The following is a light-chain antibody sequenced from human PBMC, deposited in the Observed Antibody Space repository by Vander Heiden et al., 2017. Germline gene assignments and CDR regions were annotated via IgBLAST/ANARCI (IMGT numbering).Light chain of an antibody. CDR2: AAS. V-gene: IGKV1-39*01. J-gene: IGKJ2*01. CDR3: QQCESTPPT. Sequence: DIQMTQSPSSLSASVGDRVTITCRASQSISSYLNWYQQKPGKAPKLLIYAASSLQSGVPSRFRGSGSGTDFTLTISRLQPEDFATYYCQQCESTPPTFGQGTKLEIK. CDR1: QSISSY.